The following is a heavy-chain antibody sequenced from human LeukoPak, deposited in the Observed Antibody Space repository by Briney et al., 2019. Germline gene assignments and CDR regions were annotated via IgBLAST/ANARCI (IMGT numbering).Heavy chain of an antibody. V-gene: IGHV1-69*05. Sequence: SVKVSCKASGGTFSSYVISWVRQAPGQGLEWMGGIIPMFGTANYAQKFQGRVTITTEDSTSTVYMELSSLGSEDTAMYYCARVFARGGEVSGSYYYYWGQGTLVIVSS. CDR2: IIPMFGTA. D-gene: IGHD1-26*01. J-gene: IGHJ4*02. CDR1: GGTFSSYV. CDR3: ARVFARGGEVSGSYYYY.